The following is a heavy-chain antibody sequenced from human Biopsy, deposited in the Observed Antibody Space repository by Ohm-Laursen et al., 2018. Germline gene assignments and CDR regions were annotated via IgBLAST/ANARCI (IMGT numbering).Heavy chain of an antibody. Sequence: SLRLSCTASGFTFSSYGMHWVRQAPGKGLEWVAAIWYDGSNKNYADSVKGRFTISRDTSKNTLYLQMNSLRGEDTAVYYCAREAALNYSDSWYETWFDPWGQGTLVTVSS. J-gene: IGHJ5*02. V-gene: IGHV3-33*01. CDR2: IWYDGSNK. D-gene: IGHD6-13*01. CDR1: GFTFSSYG. CDR3: AREAALNYSDSWYETWFDP.